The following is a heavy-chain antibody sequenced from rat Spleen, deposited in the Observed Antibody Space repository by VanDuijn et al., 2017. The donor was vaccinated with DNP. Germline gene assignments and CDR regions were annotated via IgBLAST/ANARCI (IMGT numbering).Heavy chain of an antibody. D-gene: IGHD1-4*01. CDR2: MWSGGST. Sequence: EVQLKESGPGLVQPSQTLSLTCTVSGFSLTDYTVDWVRQPPGKGLEWMGVMWSGGSTAYNSDLKSRLSISRDTSKSQVFLKMISLQTEDTATYYCARTGYPDFDYWGQGTLVTVSS. J-gene: IGHJ3*01. CDR3: ARTGYPDFDY. V-gene: IGHV2S63*01. CDR1: GFSLTDYT.